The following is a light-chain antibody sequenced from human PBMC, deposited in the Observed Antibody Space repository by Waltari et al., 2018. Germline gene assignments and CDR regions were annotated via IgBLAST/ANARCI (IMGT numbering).Light chain of an antibody. CDR3: QQYYSTPWT. CDR2: WAS. CDR1: QSVLYRSNNENY. J-gene: IGKJ1*01. Sequence: DIVMTQSPDSLAVSLGESATITCKPSQSVLYRSNNENYLAWYQQKPGQPPKLLIYWASTRESGVPDRFSGSGSGTDFSLTISSLQAEDVAVYYCQQYYSTPWTFGQGTKVEIK. V-gene: IGKV4-1*01.